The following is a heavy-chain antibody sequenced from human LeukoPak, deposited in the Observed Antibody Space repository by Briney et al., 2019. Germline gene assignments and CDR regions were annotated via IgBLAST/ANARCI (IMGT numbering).Heavy chain of an antibody. CDR1: GGTFGSYA. CDR3: ARDRTFGGVIAAQHDY. Sequence: GSSVKVSCKASGGTFGSYAISWVRQAPGQGLEWMGRIIPIFGIANYAQKFQGRVTITADKSTSTAYMEPSSLRSEDTAVYYCARDRTFGGVIAAQHDYWGQGTLVTVSS. D-gene: IGHD3-16*02. CDR2: IIPIFGIA. J-gene: IGHJ4*02. V-gene: IGHV1-69*04.